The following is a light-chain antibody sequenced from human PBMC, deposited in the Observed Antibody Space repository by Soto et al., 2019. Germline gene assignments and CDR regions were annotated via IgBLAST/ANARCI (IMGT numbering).Light chain of an antibody. CDR1: QRVSSNY. Sequence: DIVLTQSPGTLSLSPGERATLSSRASQRVSSNYLAWYQQKPGQAPRVLIYGTSIRASGVPERFSGGGSGTDFTLTITRLEPEDFAVYYCQQYGSSLFTFGPGTKVDFK. V-gene: IGKV3-20*01. CDR3: QQYGSSLFT. J-gene: IGKJ3*01. CDR2: GTS.